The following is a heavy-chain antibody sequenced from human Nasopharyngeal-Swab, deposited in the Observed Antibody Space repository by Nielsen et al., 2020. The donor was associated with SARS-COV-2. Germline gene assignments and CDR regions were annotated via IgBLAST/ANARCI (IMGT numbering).Heavy chain of an antibody. Sequence: GGSLRLSCVGTGFTFSSFWMNWVRQAPGKGLEWVANINGDGSARYYVDSVRGRFTVSRDNAKNSLYLQMNSLRAEDSAVYYCARDRASDYIWGNYRVHDYWGQGNLVTVSS. CDR1: GFTFSSFW. D-gene: IGHD3-16*02. CDR3: ARDRASDYIWGNYRVHDY. CDR2: INGDGSAR. V-gene: IGHV3-7*03. J-gene: IGHJ4*02.